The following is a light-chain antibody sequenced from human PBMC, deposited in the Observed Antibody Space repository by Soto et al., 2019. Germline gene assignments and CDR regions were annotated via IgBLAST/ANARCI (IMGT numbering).Light chain of an antibody. CDR3: YQYGSTVRYT. CDR2: GAS. CDR1: QSVSSSY. V-gene: IGKV3-20*01. J-gene: IGKJ2*01. Sequence: EIVLTQSPGTLSLSTGERATLSCRASQSVSSSYLAWYQQKPGQAPRLIIYGASSRSTGIPYKLRGSGAGRDVTPTISSLENEDFAVNYCYQYGSTVRYTFGQGTKLEIK.